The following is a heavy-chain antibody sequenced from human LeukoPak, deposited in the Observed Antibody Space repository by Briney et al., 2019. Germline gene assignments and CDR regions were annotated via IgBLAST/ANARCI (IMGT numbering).Heavy chain of an antibody. J-gene: IGHJ4*02. CDR1: GFTVSSNY. V-gene: IGHV3-21*01. Sequence: GGSLRLSCAASGFTVSSNYMSWVRQAPGKGLEWVSSISSSSSYIYYADSVKGRFTISRDNAKNSLYLQMNSLRAEDTAVYYCARERGPPYSGSRTPDYWGQGTLVTVSS. CDR3: ARERGPPYSGSRTPDY. CDR2: ISSSSSYI. D-gene: IGHD1-26*01.